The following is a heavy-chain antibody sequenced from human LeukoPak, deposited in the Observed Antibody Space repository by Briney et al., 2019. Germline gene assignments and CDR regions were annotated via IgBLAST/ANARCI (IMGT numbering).Heavy chain of an antibody. J-gene: IGHJ5*02. CDR3: ARGLNWKYGWFDP. D-gene: IGHD1-7*01. CDR2: IKPDGGER. CDR1: GFTVSSNY. V-gene: IGHV3-7*01. Sequence: PGGSLRLSCAASGFTVSSNYMSWVRQAPGKGLEWVANIKPDGGERYFVDSVKGRFTISRDNAKNSLYLQMNSLRAEDTAVYYCARGLNWKYGWFDPWGQGTLVTVSS.